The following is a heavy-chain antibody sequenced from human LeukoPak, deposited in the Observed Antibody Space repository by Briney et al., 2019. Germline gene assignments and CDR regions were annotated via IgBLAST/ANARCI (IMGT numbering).Heavy chain of an antibody. D-gene: IGHD3-10*02. Sequence: ASVTVSCTASGYTFTSYYIHWVRQAPGQGLEWMGIINPSDGSTSYAQNFQGRVTMTRDTSTSTVYMEVSSLRSEDTAVYYCARDFRDVYHFDYWGQGTLVTVSS. V-gene: IGHV1-46*01. CDR2: INPSDGST. J-gene: IGHJ4*02. CDR3: ARDFRDVYHFDY. CDR1: GYTFTSYY.